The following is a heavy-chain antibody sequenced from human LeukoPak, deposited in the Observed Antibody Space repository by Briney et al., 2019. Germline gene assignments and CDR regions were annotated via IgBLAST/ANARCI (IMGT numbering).Heavy chain of an antibody. V-gene: IGHV1-69*13. J-gene: IGHJ4*02. CDR2: IIPIFGTA. Sequence: VASVKVSCTASGGTFSSYAISWVRQAPGQGLEWMGGIIPIFGTANYAQKFQGRVTITADESTSTAYMELNSLRSEDTAVYYCARGRLDYGYDYWGQGTLVTVSS. D-gene: IGHD4-17*01. CDR1: GGTFSSYA. CDR3: ARGRLDYGYDY.